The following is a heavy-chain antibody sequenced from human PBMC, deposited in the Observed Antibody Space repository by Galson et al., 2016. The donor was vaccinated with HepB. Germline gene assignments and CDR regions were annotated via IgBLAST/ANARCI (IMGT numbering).Heavy chain of an antibody. CDR2: IYLSAST. CDR3: ARVGYYRSHRLFDY. D-gene: IGHD3-10*01. CDR1: AGSISSSNC. Sequence: SETLSLTCAVSAGSISSSNCWSGVRQPPGKGLEWIGDIYLSASTKYNPYLKSRVTISADKSKNQFSLNLNSVTAADTAVYYCARVGYYRSHRLFDYWGQGTLVTVSS. V-gene: IGHV4-4*02. J-gene: IGHJ4*02.